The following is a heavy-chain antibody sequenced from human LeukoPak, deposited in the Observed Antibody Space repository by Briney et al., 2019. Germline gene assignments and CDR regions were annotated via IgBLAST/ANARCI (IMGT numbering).Heavy chain of an antibody. Sequence: SETLSLTCTVPGGSISSSYWTWVRQPAGKGLEWIGRIYTSGSTNYNPSLKSRVTMSVDTSKNQFSLKLSSMTAADTAVYYCARSGFSGSYCFDSWGQGTLVTVSS. J-gene: IGHJ4*02. CDR3: ARSGFSGSYCFDS. D-gene: IGHD3-10*01. CDR2: IYTSGST. CDR1: GGSISSSY. V-gene: IGHV4-4*07.